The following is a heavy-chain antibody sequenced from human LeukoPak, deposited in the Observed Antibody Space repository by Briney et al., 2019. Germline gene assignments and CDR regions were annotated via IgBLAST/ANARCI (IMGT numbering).Heavy chain of an antibody. CDR3: SRENWPFLPFWC. J-gene: IGHJ1*01. CDR2: ISLAGQT. CDR1: GGSISGTNW. Sequence: SETLSLTCGVSGGSISGTNWWSWVRQPPGQGLEWIGEISLAGQTNYNPSLNGRVTMSLDKSSNQLSLHLTSVNGPDTATFFCSRENWPFLPFWCWGQGTLVIGSS. V-gene: IGHV4/OR15-8*02. D-gene: IGHD2-8*01.